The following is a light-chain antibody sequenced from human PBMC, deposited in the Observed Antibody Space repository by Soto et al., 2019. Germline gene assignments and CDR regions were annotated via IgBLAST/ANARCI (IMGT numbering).Light chain of an antibody. CDR3: CSYAGTYTYYV. CDR2: DVS. V-gene: IGLV2-11*01. CDR1: SSDVGGYNY. J-gene: IGLJ1*01. Sequence: QSALTQPRSVSGSPGQSVTISCTGTSSDVGGYNYVSWYQQHPGKAPKLMLCDVSKRPSGVPDRFSGSKSGNTASLTISGLQAEDEADYYCCSYAGTYTYYVFGTGTKVTVL.